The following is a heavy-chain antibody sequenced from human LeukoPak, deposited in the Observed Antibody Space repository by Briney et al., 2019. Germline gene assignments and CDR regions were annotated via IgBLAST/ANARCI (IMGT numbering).Heavy chain of an antibody. Sequence: SETLFLTCTVSGGSISSSNYCGGWIRQPPGKGLEWIGSICYSGSTYSSGSTYYNPSLKSRVTISVDTSNNQFSLKLSSVTAADTAVYYCARHGFGGYCSGSSCYFAYWGQGTLVTVSS. CDR1: GGSISSSNYC. CDR3: ARHGFGGYCSGSSCYFAY. J-gene: IGHJ4*02. V-gene: IGHV4-39*01. CDR2: ICYSGSTYSSGST. D-gene: IGHD2-15*01.